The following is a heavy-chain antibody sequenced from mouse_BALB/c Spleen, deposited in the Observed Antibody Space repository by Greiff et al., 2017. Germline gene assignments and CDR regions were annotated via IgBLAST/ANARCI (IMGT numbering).Heavy chain of an antibody. J-gene: IGHJ2*01. CDR2: ISNGGGST. V-gene: IGHV5-12-2*01. CDR1: GFTFSSYT. Sequence: EVMLVESGGGLVQPGGSLKLSCAASGFTFSSYTMSWVRQTPEKRLEWVAYISNGGGSTYYPDTVKGRFTISRDNAKNTLYLQMSSLKSEDTAMYYCARQKYGNYGYFDYWGQGTTLTVSS. D-gene: IGHD2-10*02. CDR3: ARQKYGNYGYFDY.